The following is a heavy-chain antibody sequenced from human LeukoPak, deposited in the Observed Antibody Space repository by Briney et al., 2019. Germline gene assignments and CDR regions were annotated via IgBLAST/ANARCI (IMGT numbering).Heavy chain of an antibody. D-gene: IGHD7-27*01. J-gene: IGHJ6*03. CDR1: GGTFTSYT. Sequence: SVKVSCKASGGTFTSYTISWVRQAPGQGLEWMGRIIPILGIANYAQKFQGRVTITADKSTSTAYMELSSLRSEDTAVYYCARDRTGYYYMDVWGKGTTVTVS. V-gene: IGHV1-69*04. CDR3: ARDRTGYYYMDV. CDR2: IIPILGIA.